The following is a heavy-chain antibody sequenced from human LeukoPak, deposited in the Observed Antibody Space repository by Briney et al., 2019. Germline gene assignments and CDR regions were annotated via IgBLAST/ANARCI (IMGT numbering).Heavy chain of an antibody. CDR3: ARGRAPLPFDY. J-gene: IGHJ4*02. CDR1: GFTFSDYY. Sequence: GGSLRLSCAAPGFTFSDYYMSWIRQAPGKGLEWVSYISSSGSSIYYADSVKGRFTISRDNAKNSLYLQMNSLRAEDTAVYYCARGRAPLPFDYWGQGTLVTVSS. V-gene: IGHV3-11*01. D-gene: IGHD2-15*01. CDR2: ISSSGSSI.